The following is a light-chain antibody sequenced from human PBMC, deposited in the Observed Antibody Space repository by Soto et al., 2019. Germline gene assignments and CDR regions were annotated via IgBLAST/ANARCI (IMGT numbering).Light chain of an antibody. CDR1: SGDVGGYNY. V-gene: IGLV2-14*03. CDR2: DVS. Sequence: QSALTQPASVSGSPGQSIAISCTGTSGDVGGYNYVSWYQQHPDKAPKLIIFDVSNRPSGISIRFSGSKSGNTASLTISGLQAEGEADYYCSSYTTTNTLGYVFGTGTQLTVL. CDR3: SSYTTTNTLGYV. J-gene: IGLJ1*01.